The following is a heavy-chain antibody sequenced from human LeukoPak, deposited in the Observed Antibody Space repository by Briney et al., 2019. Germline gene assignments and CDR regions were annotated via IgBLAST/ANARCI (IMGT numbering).Heavy chain of an antibody. CDR2: IRYDGSNK. Sequence: GGSLRLSCAASGFTFSSYGMHWVRQAPGKGLEWVAFIRYDGSNKYYADSVKGRFTISRDNSKNTLYLQMNSLRAEDTAVYYCARVPDITMVRGANWGQGTLVTVSS. D-gene: IGHD3-10*01. V-gene: IGHV3-30*02. CDR3: ARVPDITMVRGAN. J-gene: IGHJ4*02. CDR1: GFTFSSYG.